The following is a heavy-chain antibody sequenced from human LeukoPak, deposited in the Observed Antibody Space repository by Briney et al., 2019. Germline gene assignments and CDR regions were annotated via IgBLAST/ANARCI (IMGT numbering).Heavy chain of an antibody. CDR3: TTDPLPGYYYVGNY. Sequence: KSGGSLRLSCAASGFTFSNAWMSWVRQAPGKGLEWVGRIKSKTDGGTTDYAAPVKGRFTISRDDSKNTLYLQMNSLKTEDTAVYYCTTDPLPGYYYVGNYWGQGTLVTVSS. CDR1: GFTFSNAW. CDR2: IKSKTDGGTT. V-gene: IGHV3-15*01. J-gene: IGHJ4*02. D-gene: IGHD3-10*02.